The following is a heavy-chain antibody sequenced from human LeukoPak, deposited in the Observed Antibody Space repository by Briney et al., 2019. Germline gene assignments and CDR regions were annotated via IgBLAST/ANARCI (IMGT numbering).Heavy chain of an antibody. Sequence: SETLSLTCNVSGASMRSETHYWSWLRQHPGKGPEWIAYIYYTAGAYYNPSLESRVSISLDASENQFSLKLTSVTAADTALYYCVRHGVEYTSDNWFDPWGQGTLVTVSS. V-gene: IGHV4-30-4*08. D-gene: IGHD6-25*01. CDR3: VRHGVEYTSDNWFDP. CDR1: GASMRSETHY. CDR2: IYYTAGA. J-gene: IGHJ5*02.